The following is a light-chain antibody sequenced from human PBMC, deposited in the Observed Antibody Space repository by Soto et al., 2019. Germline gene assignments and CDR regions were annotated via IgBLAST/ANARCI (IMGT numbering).Light chain of an antibody. CDR2: DVS. Sequence: QSVLTQPASVSGSPGQSVAISCTGTSSDVGAYNYISWYQQHPGKAPKLLLSDVSNRPSGVSDRFSGSKSGNTASLTISGLQAEDEADYYCSSLTTSFTYVFGTGTKLTVL. V-gene: IGLV2-14*03. CDR3: SSLTTSFTYV. J-gene: IGLJ1*01. CDR1: SSDVGAYNY.